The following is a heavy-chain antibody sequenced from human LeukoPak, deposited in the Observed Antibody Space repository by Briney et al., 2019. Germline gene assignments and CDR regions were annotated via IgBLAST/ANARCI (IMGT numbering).Heavy chain of an antibody. CDR1: GFTFSSYG. CDR2: IRYDGSNK. J-gene: IGHJ6*03. V-gene: IGHV3-30*02. D-gene: IGHD3-3*01. CDR3: ARDQAVLRFPYMDV. Sequence: PGGSLRLSCAASGFTFSSYGMHWVRQAPGKGLEWVAFIRYDGSNKYYADSVKGRFTISRDNSKNTLYLQMNSLRAEDTAVYYCARDQAVLRFPYMDVWGKGTTVTVSS.